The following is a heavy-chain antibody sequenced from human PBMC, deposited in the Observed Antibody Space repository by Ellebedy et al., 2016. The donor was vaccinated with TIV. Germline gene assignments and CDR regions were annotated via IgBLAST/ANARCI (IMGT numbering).Heavy chain of an antibody. Sequence: MPSETLSLTCNVYGGSMTSFYCSWIRQSPEKGLEWIGKSYYVGSTDYSPSLRSRVTISLDTSKRQFSVKLTSVTPADTALYYCARGSGGTQNGAFDSWGQGTLVTVSS. D-gene: IGHD2-15*01. CDR1: GGSMTSFY. V-gene: IGHV4-59*01. CDR3: ARGSGGTQNGAFDS. J-gene: IGHJ4*02. CDR2: SYYVGST.